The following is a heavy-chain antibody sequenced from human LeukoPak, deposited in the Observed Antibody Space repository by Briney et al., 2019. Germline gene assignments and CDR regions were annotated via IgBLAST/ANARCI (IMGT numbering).Heavy chain of an antibody. J-gene: IGHJ5*02. CDR2: ISSSSSYI. Sequence: GGSLRLSCAASGFTFSSYSMNWVRQAPGKGLEWVSSISSSSSYIYYADSVKGRFTISRDNAKNSVYLQMNSLRSEDTAFYHCARDRCSSTSCYNTPNWFDPWGQGTLVTVSS. D-gene: IGHD2-2*02. CDR3: ARDRCSSTSCYNTPNWFDP. V-gene: IGHV3-21*04. CDR1: GFTFSSYS.